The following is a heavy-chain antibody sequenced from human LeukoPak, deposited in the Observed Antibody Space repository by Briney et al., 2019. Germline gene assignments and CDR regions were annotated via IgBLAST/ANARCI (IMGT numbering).Heavy chain of an antibody. J-gene: IGHJ4*02. CDR2: IHYSGTT. Sequence: SETLSLTCAVSGGPISNSDSYWGWIRQPPGKGLEWIATIHYSGTTFHSPSLKSRVTISVDTSRNQFSLKLKSVTAADTAVYYCERQLWPHYFDHWGQGALVTVSS. CDR3: ERQLWPHYFDH. CDR1: GGPISNSDSY. D-gene: IGHD2-21*01. V-gene: IGHV4-39*01.